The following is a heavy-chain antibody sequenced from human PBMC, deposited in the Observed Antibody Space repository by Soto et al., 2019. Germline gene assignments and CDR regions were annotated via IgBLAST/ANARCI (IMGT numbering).Heavy chain of an antibody. Sequence: QDQLVQSGVEVKKPGASVKVSCKASGYSFTNYGITWVRQAPGQGFEWMGWISAYNGNTKTAQKLQGRVTMTTDASTTTAYLELRSLTSDDTAVYYCARDRGVAPPVAGNTHYYYYMDVWGKGTTVTVSS. J-gene: IGHJ6*03. CDR3: ARDRGVAPPVAGNTHYYYYMDV. CDR2: ISAYNGNT. D-gene: IGHD6-19*01. V-gene: IGHV1-18*01. CDR1: GYSFTNYG.